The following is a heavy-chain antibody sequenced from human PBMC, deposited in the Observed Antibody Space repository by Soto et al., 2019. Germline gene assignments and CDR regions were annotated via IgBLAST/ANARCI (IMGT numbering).Heavy chain of an antibody. J-gene: IGHJ4*02. V-gene: IGHV1-46*01. CDR2: VNPSGGST. CDR3: ARELPGGYYDSSGSPPHSFDY. D-gene: IGHD3-22*01. CDR1: GYTFTSYY. Sequence: GASVKVSCKASGYTFTSYYMHWVRQAPGQGLEWMGIVNPSGGSTSYAQKFQGRVTMTRDTSTSTVYMELSSLRSEDTAVYYCARELPGGYYDSSGSPPHSFDYWGQGTLVTVSS.